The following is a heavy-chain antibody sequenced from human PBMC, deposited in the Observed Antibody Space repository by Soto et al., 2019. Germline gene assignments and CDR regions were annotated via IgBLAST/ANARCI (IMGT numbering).Heavy chain of an antibody. CDR3: ARGGIRAGDY. J-gene: IGHJ4*02. CDR1: GGSISSGGYY. D-gene: IGHD6-13*01. Sequence: SETLSLTCTVSGGSISSGGYYWSWIRQHPGKGLEWIGYIYYSGSTYYNPSLKSRVTISVDTSKNQFSLKLSSVTAADTAVYYCARGGIRAGDYWGQGTLVTVS. V-gene: IGHV4-31*03. CDR2: IYYSGST.